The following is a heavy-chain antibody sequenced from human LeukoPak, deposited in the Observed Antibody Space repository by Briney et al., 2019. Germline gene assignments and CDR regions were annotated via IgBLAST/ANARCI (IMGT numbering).Heavy chain of an antibody. CDR2: ISFDETKK. CDR3: ARMKVIKGASLDY. D-gene: IGHD2/OR15-2a*01. V-gene: IGHV3-30-3*01. Sequence: GGPLRLSCAASGFSFSKYAMHWVRQAPGKGLEWVAVISFDETKKYYADSVKGRFTISRDNSNNTLFLPMNSLRTEDTAVYFCARMKVIKGASLDYWGQGSLVTVSS. CDR1: GFSFSKYA. J-gene: IGHJ4*02.